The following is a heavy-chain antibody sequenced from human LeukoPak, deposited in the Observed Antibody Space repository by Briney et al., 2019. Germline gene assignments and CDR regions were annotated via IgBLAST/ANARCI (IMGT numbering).Heavy chain of an antibody. D-gene: IGHD3-9*01. CDR1: GFTFSSYA. J-gene: IGHJ4*02. CDR3: AKDPLLNYDILTGYSTQHYFDY. CDR2: ISGSGGST. V-gene: IGHV3-23*01. Sequence: PGGSLRLSCAVSGFTFSSYAMSWVRQAPGKGLEWVSAISGSGGSTYYADSVKGRFTISRDNSKNTLYLQMNSLRAEDTAVYYCAKDPLLNYDILTGYSTQHYFDYWGQGTLVTVSS.